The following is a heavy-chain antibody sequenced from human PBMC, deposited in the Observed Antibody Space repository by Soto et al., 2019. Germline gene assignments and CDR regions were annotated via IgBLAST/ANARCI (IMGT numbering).Heavy chain of an antibody. J-gene: IGHJ6*02. D-gene: IGHD4-17*01. CDR3: AKDRWTRDSIDV. CDR1: GFTFDDYG. V-gene: IGHV3-9*01. Sequence: EEQVVESGGGLVQPGGSLRLSCAASGFTFDDYGMHWVRQGPGTGLEWVSGITWNSATIGYAASVKGRVTISRDNAKNSLYLHMNSLTTEDTAVYYCAKDRWTRDSIDVWGQGTTVTVYS. CDR2: ITWNSATI.